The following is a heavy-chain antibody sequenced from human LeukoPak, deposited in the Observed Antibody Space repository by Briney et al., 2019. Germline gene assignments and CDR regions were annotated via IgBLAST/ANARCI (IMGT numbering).Heavy chain of an antibody. D-gene: IGHD3-10*01. V-gene: IGHV1-18*04. CDR1: GYTFTGYY. Sequence: ASVKVSCKASGYTFTGYYMHWVRQAPGQGLEWMGWISGYNGNTNYAQKFQGRVTMTTDTSTSTVYMELRSLKSDDTAVYYCARDDNYGSGQPDDWGQGTLVTVSS. J-gene: IGHJ4*02. CDR3: ARDDNYGSGQPDD. CDR2: ISGYNGNT.